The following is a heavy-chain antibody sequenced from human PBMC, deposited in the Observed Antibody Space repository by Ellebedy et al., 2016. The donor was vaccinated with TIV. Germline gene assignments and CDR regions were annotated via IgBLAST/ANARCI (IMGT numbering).Heavy chain of an antibody. CDR1: GFTFSRHD. Sequence: GESLKISCAASGFTFSRHDMHWVRQAPGKGLEWVSGIGTVGDTYYPGSVKGRFLISRDNAKNSLYLQMNSLRAGDTAVYYCLRSGLVAAAGNNGAFDVWGQGTTVTVSS. V-gene: IGHV3-13*01. J-gene: IGHJ3*01. CDR2: IGTVGDT. CDR3: LRSGLVAAAGNNGAFDV. D-gene: IGHD6-25*01.